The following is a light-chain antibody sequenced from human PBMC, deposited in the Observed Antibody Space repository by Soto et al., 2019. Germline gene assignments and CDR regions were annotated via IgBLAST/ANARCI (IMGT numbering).Light chain of an antibody. Sequence: DIQMTQSPSMLSASVGDRVTISCRASQTISSWLAWYQQRPGKAPKLLIYDASSLESGVPSRFSGSGSGTEFTLTISSLQPDDFATYYCQQHNSYPWTFGQGTKVDIK. J-gene: IGKJ1*01. CDR3: QQHNSYPWT. CDR2: DAS. V-gene: IGKV1-5*01. CDR1: QTISSW.